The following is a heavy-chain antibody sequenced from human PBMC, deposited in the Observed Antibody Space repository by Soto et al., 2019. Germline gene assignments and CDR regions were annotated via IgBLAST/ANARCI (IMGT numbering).Heavy chain of an antibody. D-gene: IGHD2-15*01. CDR2: VSWNSEIV. J-gene: IGHJ6*02. Sequence: EVQLVESGGGLVQPGRSLRLSCEASGFKFGDYAMHWVRQAPGKGLEWVSGVSWNSEIVGYADSVKGRFTISRDNAKNYLYLEMNSLRTEDTALYYCAKDRGPCSGNKCSSLYYYYGMDVWGQGTPVTVSS. CDR3: AKDRGPCSGNKCSSLYYYYGMDV. CDR1: GFKFGDYA. V-gene: IGHV3-9*01.